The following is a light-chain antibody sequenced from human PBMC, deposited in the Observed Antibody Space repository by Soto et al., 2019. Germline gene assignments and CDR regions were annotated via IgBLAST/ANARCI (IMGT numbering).Light chain of an antibody. V-gene: IGKV1-5*03. Sequence: DIQMTQSPSTLSASVGDRVTITCRASQSISSWLAWYQQKPGKAPKLLIYKASTLASGVPSRFSGSGSGTEFTLTISSLQPDDFATYYCQHYKTYSRAFGQGTKVEIK. CDR1: QSISSW. J-gene: IGKJ1*01. CDR2: KAS. CDR3: QHYKTYSRA.